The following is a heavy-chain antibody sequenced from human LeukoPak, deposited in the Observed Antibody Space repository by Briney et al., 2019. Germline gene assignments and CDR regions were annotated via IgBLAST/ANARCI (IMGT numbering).Heavy chain of an antibody. V-gene: IGHV4/OR15-8*02. CDR1: GGSISGTNW. Sequence: PSETLSLTCGVSGGSISGTNWWSWVRQPPGQGLEWIGEISLAGQTNYNPTLNPPVTMSLDRSSNQLSLHLTSVTAPATVTYFCSREGGPFCPFGYWGQGTLVIVSS. J-gene: IGHJ4*02. CDR3: SREGGPFCPFGY. D-gene: IGHD1-26*01. CDR2: ISLAGQT.